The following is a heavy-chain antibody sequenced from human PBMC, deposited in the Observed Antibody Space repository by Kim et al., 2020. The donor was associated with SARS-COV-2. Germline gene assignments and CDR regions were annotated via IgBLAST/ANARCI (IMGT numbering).Heavy chain of an antibody. CDR3: AKAIQMTTVTTLDY. J-gene: IGHJ4*02. Sequence: GGSLRLSCAASGFTFSSYAMHWVRQAPGKGLEWVAVIWYDGSNKYYADSVKGRFTISRDNSKNTLYLQMNSLRAEDTAVYYCAKAIQMTTVTTLDYWGQGTLVTLSS. V-gene: IGHV3-33*06. CDR1: GFTFSSYA. D-gene: IGHD4-17*01. CDR2: IWYDGSNK.